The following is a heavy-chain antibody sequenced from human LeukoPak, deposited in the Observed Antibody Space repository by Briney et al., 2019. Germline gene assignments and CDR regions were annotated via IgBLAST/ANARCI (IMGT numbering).Heavy chain of an antibody. CDR2: ISAYNGNT. J-gene: IGHJ6*02. V-gene: IGHV1-18*01. CDR1: GYTFTSYG. CDR3: ARVGAVAGTYYYYGMDV. Sequence: ASVKVSCKASGYTFTSYGISWVRRAPGQGLEWMGWISAYNGNTNYAQKLQGRVTMTTDTSTSTAYMELRSLRSDDTAVYYCARVGAVAGTYYYYGMDVWGQGTTVTVSS. D-gene: IGHD6-19*01.